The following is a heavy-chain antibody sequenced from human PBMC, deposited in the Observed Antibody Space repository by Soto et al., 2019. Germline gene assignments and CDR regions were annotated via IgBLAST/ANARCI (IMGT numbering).Heavy chain of an antibody. CDR1: GGSINSGGYY. D-gene: IGHD4-17*01. J-gene: IGHJ2*01. V-gene: IGHV4-31*03. Sequence: QVQLQESGPGLVKPSQTLSLTCTVSGGSINSGGYYWSWIRQHPGKGLEWIGYIYYSGSTYYNPSLKSRVTISVDTSKNQFSLKLSSVTAADTAVYYCRVYGPTRYWYFDLWGRGTLVTVSS. CDR3: RVYGPTRYWYFDL. CDR2: IYYSGST.